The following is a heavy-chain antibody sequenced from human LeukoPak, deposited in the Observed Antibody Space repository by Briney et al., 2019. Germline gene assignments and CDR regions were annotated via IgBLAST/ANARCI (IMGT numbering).Heavy chain of an antibody. CDR1: GGSISSSSYY. CDR2: IYYSGST. J-gene: IGHJ6*03. V-gene: IGHV4-39*01. Sequence: PSETLSLTCSVSGGSISSSSYYWGWIRQPPGKGLGWIGNIYYSGSTYYNPSFKSRVTISVDTSKNQFSLKLSSVTAADTAVYYCARPDYYYYHMDVWGKGTTVTVSS. CDR3: ARPDYYYYHMDV.